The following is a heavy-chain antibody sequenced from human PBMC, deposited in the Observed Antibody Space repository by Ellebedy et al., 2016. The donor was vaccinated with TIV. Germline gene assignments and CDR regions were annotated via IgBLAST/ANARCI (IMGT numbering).Heavy chain of an antibody. V-gene: IGHV3-23*01. Sequence: GESLKISXAASGFTVSSNYMSWVRQAPGKGLEWVSAISGSGGSTYYADSVKGRFTISRDNSKNTLYLQMNSLRAEDTAVYYCAAIEMATTDFDYWGQGTLVTVSS. D-gene: IGHD5-24*01. CDR3: AAIEMATTDFDY. CDR1: GFTVSSNY. CDR2: ISGSGGST. J-gene: IGHJ4*02.